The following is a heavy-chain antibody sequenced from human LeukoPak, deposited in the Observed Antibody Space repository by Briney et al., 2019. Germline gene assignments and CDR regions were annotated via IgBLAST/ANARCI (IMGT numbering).Heavy chain of an antibody. J-gene: IGHJ4*02. V-gene: IGHV3-23*01. CDR2: ISGSGGST. CDR1: GFTFSSYG. CDR3: AKGVGATTYYSDY. D-gene: IGHD1-26*01. Sequence: GGSPKLSCAASGFTFSSYGMSWVRQAPGKGLEWVSAISGSGGSTYYADSVKGRFTISRDNSKNTLYLQMNSLRAEDTAVYYCAKGVGATTYYSDYWGQGTLVTVSS.